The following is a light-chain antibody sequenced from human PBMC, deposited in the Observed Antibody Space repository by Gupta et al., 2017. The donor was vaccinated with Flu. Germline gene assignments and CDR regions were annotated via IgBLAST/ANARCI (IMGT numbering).Light chain of an antibody. CDR2: GAS. CDR3: QRYNSWPS. J-gene: IGKJ1*01. CDR1: QSVTSN. Sequence: EIVMTQSPGTLYVSPGERVTLSCRASQSVTSNLAWYQHKPGQAPRLLIYGASTRATDIPARFSGSGSGTEFTLTISSLQSEDFAVYYCQRYNSWPSFGQGTKVEIK. V-gene: IGKV3-15*01.